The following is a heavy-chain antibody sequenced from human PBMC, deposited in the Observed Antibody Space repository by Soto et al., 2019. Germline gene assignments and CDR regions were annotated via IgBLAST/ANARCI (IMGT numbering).Heavy chain of an antibody. CDR1: GFTFSSYG. CDR3: ARDGSSGGYFGPFDY. D-gene: IGHD3-9*01. J-gene: IGHJ4*02. CDR2: IWYDGSNK. Sequence: GGSLRLSCAASGFTFSSYGMHWVRQAPGKGLGWVAVIWYDGSNKYYADSVKGRFTISRDNSKNTLYLQMNSLRAEDTAVYYCARDGSSGGYFGPFDYWGQGTLVTVSS. V-gene: IGHV3-33*01.